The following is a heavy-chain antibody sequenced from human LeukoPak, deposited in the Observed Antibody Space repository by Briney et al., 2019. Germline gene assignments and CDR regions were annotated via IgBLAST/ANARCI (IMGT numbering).Heavy chain of an antibody. D-gene: IGHD2-15*01. V-gene: IGHV3-23*01. CDR1: GFLISNDV. CDR2: ISGSGGST. Sequence: GGSLRLSCAASGFLISNDVMTWVRQAPGKGLEWVSAISGSGGSTYYADSVKGRFTISRDNSKNTLYLQMNSLRAEDTAVYYCAKDRAGYCSGGSCSTFDYWGQGTLVTVSS. J-gene: IGHJ4*02. CDR3: AKDRAGYCSGGSCSTFDY.